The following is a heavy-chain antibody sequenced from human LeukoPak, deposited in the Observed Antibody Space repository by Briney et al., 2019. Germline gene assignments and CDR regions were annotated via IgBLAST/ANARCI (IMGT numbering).Heavy chain of an antibody. J-gene: IGHJ4*02. CDR2: ISDIGGI. D-gene: IGHD2/OR15-2a*01. V-gene: IGHV4-59*08. Sequence: SETLSLTCTVSGGSISSYYWSWIRQPPGKGLEWIAYISDIGGINYNPSLKSRVTISLDTSKNQLSLKLRSVTAADTAVYYCAGHHPRNTVDFWGQGTLVTVSS. CDR1: GGSISSYY. CDR3: AGHHPRNTVDF.